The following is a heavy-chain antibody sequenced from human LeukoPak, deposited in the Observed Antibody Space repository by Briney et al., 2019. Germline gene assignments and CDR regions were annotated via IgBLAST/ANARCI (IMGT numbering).Heavy chain of an antibody. D-gene: IGHD3-22*01. CDR2: INPNSGGT. Sequence: ASVKVSCKASGYTFTGYYMHWVRQAPGQGLEWMGWINPNSGGTNYAQKVQGRVTMTRDTAISTAYMELSRLRSDDTAVSHCARGGRLTYYYDSSGYYTREVYWGEGTLVTVSS. CDR3: ARGGRLTYYYDSSGYYTREVY. V-gene: IGHV1-2*02. CDR1: GYTFTGYY. J-gene: IGHJ4*02.